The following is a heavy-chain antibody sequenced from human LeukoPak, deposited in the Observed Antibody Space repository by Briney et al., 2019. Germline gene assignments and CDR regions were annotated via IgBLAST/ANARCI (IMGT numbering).Heavy chain of an antibody. CDR1: GGSIRNYF. J-gene: IGHJ3*02. D-gene: IGHD4-17*01. CDR2: IYYSGST. Sequence: PSETLSLTCTVSGGSIRNYFWSWIRQPPGKGLEWIGYIYYSGSTNYNPSLKSRVTISVDTSKNQFSLRLSSVTAADTAVYYCATRDYGDYVGAFDIWGQGTMVTVSS. CDR3: ATRDYGDYVGAFDI. V-gene: IGHV4-59*08.